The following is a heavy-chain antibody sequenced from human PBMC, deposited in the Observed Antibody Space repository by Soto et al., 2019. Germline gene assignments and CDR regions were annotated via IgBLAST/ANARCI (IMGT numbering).Heavy chain of an antibody. CDR2: INVYNGNT. Sequence: QVQVVQSGAEVKKPGASVKVSCKTSGYTFSNFGINWVRQAPGQGLEWMGWINVYNGNTNYAQKLKGRVIMTTDTSTSTAYMELKSLRADDTAMYYCARGPDPTYSDWWGQGTLVTVSS. V-gene: IGHV1-18*01. CDR3: ARGPDPTYSDW. CDR1: GYTFSNFG. J-gene: IGHJ4*02.